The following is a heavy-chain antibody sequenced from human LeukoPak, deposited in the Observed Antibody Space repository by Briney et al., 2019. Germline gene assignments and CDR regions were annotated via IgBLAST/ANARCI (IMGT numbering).Heavy chain of an antibody. CDR3: AKGTSCGGDCYSYFAY. CDR1: GFTVSSNY. Sequence: GGSLRLSCAASGFTVSSNYMSWVRQAPGKGLEWVSAISGSRGNTYYADSVKGRFAISRDNSKNTLYLQMNSLRADDTAVYYCAKGTSCGGDCYSYFAYWGQGTLVTVSS. J-gene: IGHJ4*02. D-gene: IGHD2-21*02. V-gene: IGHV3-23*01. CDR2: ISGSRGNT.